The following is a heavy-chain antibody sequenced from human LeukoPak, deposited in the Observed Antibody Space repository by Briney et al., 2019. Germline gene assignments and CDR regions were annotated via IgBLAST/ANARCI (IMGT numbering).Heavy chain of an antibody. CDR1: GYTFTSYG. D-gene: IGHD3-22*01. J-gene: IGHJ6*02. Sequence: ASVKVSCTASGYTFTSYGISWVRQAPGQGLEWMGWISAYNGNTNYAQKLQGRVTMTTDTSTSTAYMELSSLRSEDTAVYYCAREGTMTYHYGMDVWGQGTTVTVSS. V-gene: IGHV1-18*01. CDR2: ISAYNGNT. CDR3: AREGTMTYHYGMDV.